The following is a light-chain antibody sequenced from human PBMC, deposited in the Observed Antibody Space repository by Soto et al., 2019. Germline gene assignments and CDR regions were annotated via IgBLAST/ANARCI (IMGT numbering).Light chain of an antibody. CDR3: QQYYNRLALT. CDR1: QDISKY. CDR2: YAS. V-gene: IGKV1-33*01. J-gene: IGKJ4*01. Sequence: DIQMTQSPSSLSASVGDRVTIACQASQDISKYLNWYQFRPGQAPKLLIYYASNLETAVPSSFRRSRSATHDCILITSVQPEDVATYYCQQYYNRLALTFGEGTKVQIK.